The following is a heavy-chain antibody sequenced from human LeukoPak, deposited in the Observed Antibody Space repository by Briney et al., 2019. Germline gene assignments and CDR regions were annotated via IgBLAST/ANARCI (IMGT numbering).Heavy chain of an antibody. Sequence: GGSLRLSCAASGFTFSSYAMSWVRQAPGKGLEWVSAISGSGGSTYYADSVKGRFTISRDNSKNTLYLQMNSLRAEDTAVYYCAKVKPLLWFGKYYFDYWGQGTLVTVSS. CDR1: GFTFSSYA. J-gene: IGHJ4*02. D-gene: IGHD3-10*01. V-gene: IGHV3-23*01. CDR2: ISGSGGST. CDR3: AKVKPLLWFGKYYFDY.